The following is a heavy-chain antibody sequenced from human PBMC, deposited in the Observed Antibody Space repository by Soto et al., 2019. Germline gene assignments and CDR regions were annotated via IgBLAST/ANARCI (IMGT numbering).Heavy chain of an antibody. Sequence: PGESLKISCKGSRYIFSNQWIGWVRQVPGKGLECMGIIYPGDSDTRYSPSFQGQVYISADKSISTAYLHWSGLKASDTAMYYCARLPSRYCGSTNCAHFDYWGQGTLVTVSS. D-gene: IGHD2-2*01. J-gene: IGHJ4*02. V-gene: IGHV5-51*01. CDR1: RYIFSNQW. CDR3: ARLPSRYCGSTNCAHFDY. CDR2: IYPGDSDT.